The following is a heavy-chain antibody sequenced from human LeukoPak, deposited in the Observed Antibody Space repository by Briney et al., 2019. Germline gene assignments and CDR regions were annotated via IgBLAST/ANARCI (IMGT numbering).Heavy chain of an antibody. CDR2: ISGSGGST. D-gene: IGHD6-19*01. CDR1: GFTFSSYG. V-gene: IGHV3-23*01. CDR3: AAYSSGWSDY. J-gene: IGHJ4*02. Sequence: GGSLRLSCAASGFTFSSYGMSWVRQAPGKGLEWVSAISGSGGSTYYADSVKGRFTISRDNSKNTLYLQMNSLRAEDTAVYYCAAYSSGWSDYWGQGTLVTVSS.